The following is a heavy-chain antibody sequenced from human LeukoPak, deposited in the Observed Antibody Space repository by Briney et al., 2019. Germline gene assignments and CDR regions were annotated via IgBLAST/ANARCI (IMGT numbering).Heavy chain of an antibody. CDR3: ARSLERDYHGSGTYYMNNWFDP. D-gene: IGHD3-10*01. J-gene: IGHJ5*02. CDR2: IWYDGSNK. CDR1: GFTLSNYG. V-gene: IGHV3-33*01. Sequence: GRSLRLSCAASGFTLSNYGMHWVRQAPGKGLEWAAVIWYDGSNKYYADSVKGRFTISRDTSKNTLYLQMNSLRAEDTAIYYCARSLERDYHGSGTYYMNNWFDPWGQGTLVTVSS.